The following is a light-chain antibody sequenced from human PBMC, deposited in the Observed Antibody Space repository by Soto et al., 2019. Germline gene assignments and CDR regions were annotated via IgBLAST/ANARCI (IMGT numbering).Light chain of an antibody. J-gene: IGLJ1*01. V-gene: IGLV1-44*01. CDR2: NDN. Sequence: QSVLTQPPSASGTPGQRVTISCSGSSFNIVSSSVNWYQQFPGTAPKLLMYNDNQWPSGVPDRFSGSRSGTSASLAISGLQSEDEADYYCAAWDVSLNGHYAFGTGTKLTVL. CDR3: AAWDVSLNGHYA. CDR1: SFNIVSSS.